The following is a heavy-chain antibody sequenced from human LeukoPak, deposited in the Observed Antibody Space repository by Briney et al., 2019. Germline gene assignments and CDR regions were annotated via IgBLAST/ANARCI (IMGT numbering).Heavy chain of an antibody. J-gene: IGHJ4*02. CDR3: ASLGGSYIQDY. D-gene: IGHD1-26*01. V-gene: IGHV4-31*03. CDR1: GGSISSGGYY. CDR2: IYYSGST. Sequence: PSETLSLTCTVSGGSISSGGYYWSWLRQHPGKGLEWIGYIYYSGSTYYNPSLKSRVTISVDTSKNQFSLKLSSVTAADTAVYYCASLGGSYIQDYWGQGTLVTVSS.